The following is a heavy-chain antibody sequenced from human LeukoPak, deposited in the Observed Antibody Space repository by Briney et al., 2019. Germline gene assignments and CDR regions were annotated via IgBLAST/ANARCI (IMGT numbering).Heavy chain of an antibody. CDR2: IRQDGNEK. J-gene: IGHJ4*02. D-gene: IGHD2-2*01. Sequence: GGSLRLSCAGSGFTGSSCWMRWAPQAPEKGLEWVANIRQDGNEKYYVDSVKCQFTISRDNAKRSLYLQMTSLRAEDTAVYYCATQPAAADVDYWGQGTLVTVSS. CDR3: ATQPAAADVDY. V-gene: IGHV3-7*03. CDR1: GFTGSSCW.